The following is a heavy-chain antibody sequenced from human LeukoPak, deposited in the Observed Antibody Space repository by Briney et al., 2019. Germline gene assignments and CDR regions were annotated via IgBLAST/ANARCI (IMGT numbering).Heavy chain of an antibody. Sequence: SETLSLTCTVSGGSISSGDYYWSWIRQPPGKGLEWIGEINHSGSTNYNPSLKSRVTISVDTSKNQFSLKLSSVTAADTAVYYCARAKSLSPSQKINSGWYRRENWFDPWGQGTLVTVSS. J-gene: IGHJ5*02. D-gene: IGHD6-19*01. CDR1: GGSISSGDYY. CDR3: ARAKSLSPSQKINSGWYRRENWFDP. CDR2: INHSGST. V-gene: IGHV4-39*07.